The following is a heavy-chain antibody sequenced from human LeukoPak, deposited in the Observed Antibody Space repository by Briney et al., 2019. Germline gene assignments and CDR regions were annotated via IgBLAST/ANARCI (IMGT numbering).Heavy chain of an antibody. V-gene: IGHV4-39*01. CDR3: ARHLFSSGWPDY. CDR1: GGSVSSSSYY. D-gene: IGHD6-19*01. CDR2: IYYSGST. J-gene: IGHJ4*02. Sequence: SETLSLTCPVSGGSVSSSSYYWGWIRQPPGKGLQWIGSIYYSGSTYYNPFLKSRVTMSVDTSQNHFSLKLRSLTAADTAVYYCARHLFSSGWPDYWGQGTLVTVSS.